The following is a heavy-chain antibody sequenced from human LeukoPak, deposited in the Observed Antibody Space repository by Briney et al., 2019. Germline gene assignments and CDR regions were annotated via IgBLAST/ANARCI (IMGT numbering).Heavy chain of an antibody. V-gene: IGHV1-2*02. Sequence: GASVKVSCKVSRDTFTAYYVHWVRQAPGQGLEWMGWISPTSGDTNYAQKFQGKVTMTRDTSTSTTYMELSRLTSDDTAVYYCARGLTTVTTLGWFDPWGQGTLVTVSS. D-gene: IGHD4-17*01. J-gene: IGHJ5*02. CDR3: ARGLTTVTTLGWFDP. CDR1: RDTFTAYY. CDR2: ISPTSGDT.